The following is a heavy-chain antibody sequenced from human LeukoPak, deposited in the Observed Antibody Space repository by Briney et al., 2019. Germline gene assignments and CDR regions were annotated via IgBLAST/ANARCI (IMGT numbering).Heavy chain of an antibody. CDR1: GFTFSSYA. CDR2: ISDSGGRT. Sequence: GGSLRLSCAASGFTFSSYAMSWVRQAPGKGLEWVSVISDSGGRTYSAASVKGRFTISRDNSKDTLYLQMNSLRAEDTAVYYCARTYCIGSSCPGVFEYWGQGTLVTVSS. J-gene: IGHJ4*02. CDR3: ARTYCIGSSCPGVFEY. V-gene: IGHV3-23*01. D-gene: IGHD2-15*01.